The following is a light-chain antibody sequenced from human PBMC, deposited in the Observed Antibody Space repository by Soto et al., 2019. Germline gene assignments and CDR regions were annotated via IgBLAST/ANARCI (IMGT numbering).Light chain of an antibody. V-gene: IGLV3-21*02. J-gene: IGLJ1*01. CDR2: DDS. CDR1: SIGSKS. CDR3: QVWDTRGEHYV. Sequence: SYDLTQSPSVSVAPGQTVSITGGGSSIGSKSVHWYQQKPGQAPVLVVYDDSDRRSGIPERFSGSNSGNTATLTITRVEAGDEADYHCQVWDTRGEHYVFGAETKVTVL.